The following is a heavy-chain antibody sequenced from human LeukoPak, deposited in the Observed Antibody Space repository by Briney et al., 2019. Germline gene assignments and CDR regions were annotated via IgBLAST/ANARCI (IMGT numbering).Heavy chain of an antibody. D-gene: IGHD1-26*01. CDR3: ARVQGYSGSYYYYYMDV. Sequence: PSETLSLTCTVSGGSISSGGYSWSWIRQPPGKGLEWIGYFYHSGSTSYNPSLKSRVTISVDRSRNQLSLKLSSVTAADTAVYYCARVQGYSGSYYYYYMDVWGKGTTVTVSS. V-gene: IGHV4-30-2*01. CDR1: GGSISSGGYS. J-gene: IGHJ6*03. CDR2: FYHSGST.